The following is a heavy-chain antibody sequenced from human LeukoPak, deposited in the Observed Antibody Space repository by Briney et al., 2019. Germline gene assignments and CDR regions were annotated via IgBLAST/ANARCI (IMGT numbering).Heavy chain of an antibody. CDR2: IYTSGST. J-gene: IGHJ4*02. D-gene: IGHD6-19*01. Sequence: SETLSLTCTVSGGSISSYYWSWIRQPAGKGLEWIGRIYTSGSTNYNPSLKSRVTMSVDTSKNQFSLKLSSVTAADTAVYYCARVLGIAVAGEQKNDYWGQGTLVTVSS. V-gene: IGHV4-4*07. CDR1: GGSISSYY. CDR3: ARVLGIAVAGEQKNDY.